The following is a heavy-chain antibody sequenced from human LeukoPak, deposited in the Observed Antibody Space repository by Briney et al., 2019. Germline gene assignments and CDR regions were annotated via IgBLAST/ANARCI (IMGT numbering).Heavy chain of an antibody. V-gene: IGHV3-30*18. D-gene: IGHD4-17*01. CDR3: AKDQIDYGDYAGYDAFDI. J-gene: IGHJ3*02. Sequence: GGSLRLSCAASGFTFSSYGMHWVRQALGKGLEWVAVISYDGSNKYYADSVKGRFTISRDNSKNTLYLQMNSLRAEDTAVYYCAKDQIDYGDYAGYDAFDIWGQGTMVTVSS. CDR1: GFTFSSYG. CDR2: ISYDGSNK.